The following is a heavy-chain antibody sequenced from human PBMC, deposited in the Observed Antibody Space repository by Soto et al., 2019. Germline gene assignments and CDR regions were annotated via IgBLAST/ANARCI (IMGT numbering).Heavy chain of an antibody. Sequence: PGGSLRLSCAASGFTFSSYSMNWVRQAPGKGLEWVSSISSSSSYIYYADSVKGRFTISRDNAKNSLYLQMNSLRAEDTAVYYCARYIFDFWSGYPYGMDVWGQGTTVTVSS. J-gene: IGHJ6*02. CDR2: ISSSSSYI. D-gene: IGHD3-3*01. V-gene: IGHV3-21*01. CDR3: ARYIFDFWSGYPYGMDV. CDR1: GFTFSSYS.